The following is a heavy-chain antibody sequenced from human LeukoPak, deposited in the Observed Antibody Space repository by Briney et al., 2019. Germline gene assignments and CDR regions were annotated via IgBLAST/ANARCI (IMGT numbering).Heavy chain of an antibody. CDR3: ARGPTHLYYGMDV. V-gene: IGHV3-13*01. D-gene: IGHD1-1*01. CDR2: IGVAGDT. J-gene: IGHJ6*02. Sequence: GGSLRLSCAASGFTVSNSDIHWVRQSTGGGLEWVSTIGVAGDTYYSASVKGRFTISRDNARNSLFLQMFSLRAEDTAVYYCARGPTHLYYGMDVWGPGTTVTVSS. CDR1: GFTVSNSD.